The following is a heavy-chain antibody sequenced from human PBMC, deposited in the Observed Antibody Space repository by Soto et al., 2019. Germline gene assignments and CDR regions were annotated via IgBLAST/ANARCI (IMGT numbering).Heavy chain of an antibody. CDR1: GGSITYINNHY. CDR2: IYYSGST. J-gene: IGHJ5*02. V-gene: IGHV4-31*03. CDR3: ARSVDP. Sequence: SETLSLTCTVSGGSITYINNHYCSWIRQHPGKGLEWIGYIYYSGSTYYNPSLKSRVTISVDTSKNQFSLKLSSVTAAYTAVYYCARSVDPWGQGTLVTVSS.